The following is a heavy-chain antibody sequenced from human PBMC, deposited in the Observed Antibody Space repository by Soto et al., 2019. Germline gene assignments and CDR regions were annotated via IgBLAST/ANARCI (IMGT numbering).Heavy chain of an antibody. CDR2: IYNSGST. J-gene: IGHJ4*02. CDR1: GGSVSSGSYY. Sequence: SETLSLTCTVSGGSVSSGSYYWSWIRQPPGKGLEWIGYIYNSGSTNYNPSLKSRVTISLDTSKNQFSLRLSSVTAADTDMYYCANGGYSYSSIFDHWSQGMLVTVSS. CDR3: ANGGYSYSSIFDH. V-gene: IGHV4-61*01. D-gene: IGHD5-18*01.